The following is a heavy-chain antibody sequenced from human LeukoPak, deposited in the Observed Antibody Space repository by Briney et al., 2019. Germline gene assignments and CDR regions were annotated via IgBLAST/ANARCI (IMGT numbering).Heavy chain of an antibody. CDR3: ARDRVGVQVPAANTNWFDP. CDR2: ITNDGSST. Sequence: PGGSLRLSCAASGLTFSSHWMHWVRQAPGKGLVWVSRITNDGSSTTYADSVKGRFTISRDNSKNTLYLKMNSLRAEDTAVYYCARDRVGVQVPAANTNWFDPWGQGTLVTVSS. CDR1: GLTFSSHW. D-gene: IGHD2-2*01. V-gene: IGHV3-74*01. J-gene: IGHJ5*02.